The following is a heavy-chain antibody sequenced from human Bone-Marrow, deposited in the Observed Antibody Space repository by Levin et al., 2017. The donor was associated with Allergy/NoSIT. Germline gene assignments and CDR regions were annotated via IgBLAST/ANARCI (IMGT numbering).Heavy chain of an antibody. CDR3: ARAYSGSPFDY. CDR2: INPSSATT. D-gene: IGHD1-26*01. V-gene: IGHV1-46*01. Sequence: ASVKVSCKSSGYTFSSYYIHWVRQVPGQGLEWMGIINPSSATTSIPQKFQGRVTLTRDTSTTTVNMELRGLRSEDTAVYFCARAYSGSPFDYWGQGSLVTVSS. J-gene: IGHJ4*02. CDR1: GYTFSSYY.